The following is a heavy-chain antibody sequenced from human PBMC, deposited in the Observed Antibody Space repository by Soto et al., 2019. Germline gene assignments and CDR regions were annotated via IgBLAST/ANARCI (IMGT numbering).Heavy chain of an antibody. CDR2: IGSSSSYI. D-gene: IGHD3-16*01. Sequence: AGGSLRVSCAASGFTFSSYSMNWVRQAPGKGLEWVSSIGSSSSYIYYAYSVKVRFTISRDNAKNSLYLQMNRMRAEDTAVYYCARDWGSRGNYGMYXWGQATTLTVS. J-gene: IGHJ6*02. CDR3: ARDWGSRGNYGMYX. V-gene: IGHV3-21*01. CDR1: GFTFSSYS.